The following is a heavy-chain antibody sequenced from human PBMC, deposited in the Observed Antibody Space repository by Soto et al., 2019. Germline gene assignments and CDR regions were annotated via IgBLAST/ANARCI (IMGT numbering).Heavy chain of an antibody. CDR3: ARIWGPYYYYGMDV. Sequence: QVTLKESGPVLVKPTETLTLTCTVSGFSLSNARMGVSWIRQPPGKALEWLAHIFSNDEKSYSTSLKSRLTPXXXTXXSQVVLTITNMDPVDTATYYCARIWGPYYYYGMDVWGQGTTVTVSS. CDR2: IFSNDEK. J-gene: IGHJ6*02. D-gene: IGHD7-27*01. CDR1: GFSLSNARMG. V-gene: IGHV2-26*01.